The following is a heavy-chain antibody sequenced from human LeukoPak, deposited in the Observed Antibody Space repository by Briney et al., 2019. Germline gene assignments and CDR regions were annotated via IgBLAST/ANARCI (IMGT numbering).Heavy chain of an antibody. V-gene: IGHV4-30-4*08. Sequence: PSQTLSLTCTVSGGSISSGDYYWSWIRQPPGKGLEWIGYIYYSGSTYYNPSLTSRVTISVDTSKNQFSLKLRSVTAADTAVYYCARDLSYDFWSGSPRYFDLWGRGTLVTVSS. D-gene: IGHD3-3*01. J-gene: IGHJ2*01. CDR3: ARDLSYDFWSGSPRYFDL. CDR1: GGSISSGDYY. CDR2: IYYSGST.